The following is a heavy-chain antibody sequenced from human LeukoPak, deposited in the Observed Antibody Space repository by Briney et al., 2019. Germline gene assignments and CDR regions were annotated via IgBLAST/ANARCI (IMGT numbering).Heavy chain of an antibody. CDR3: ARLDYYGSGIDY. CDR2: INHSGST. CDR1: GGSFSGYY. D-gene: IGHD3-10*01. V-gene: IGHV4-34*01. J-gene: IGHJ4*02. Sequence: SETLSLTCAVYGGSFSGYYWSWIRQPPGKGLEWIGEINHSGSTNYNPSLKSRVTISVDTSKNQFSLKLSSVTAADTAVYYCARLDYYGSGIDYWGQGTLVTVSS.